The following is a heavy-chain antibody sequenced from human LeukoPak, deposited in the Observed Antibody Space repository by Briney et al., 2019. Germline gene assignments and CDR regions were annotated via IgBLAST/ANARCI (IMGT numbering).Heavy chain of an antibody. CDR2: ISAYNGNT. Sequence: ASVKVSCKASGYTFTSYGISWVRQSPGQGLEWMGWISAYNGNTNYAQKLRGRVTMTTDTSTSTAYMELRSLRSDDTALYYCARTDVVIVPTADPDYYFGMDVWGQGTTVTVSS. CDR3: ARTDVVIVPTADPDYYFGMDV. V-gene: IGHV1-18*01. D-gene: IGHD2-2*01. J-gene: IGHJ6*02. CDR1: GYTFTSYG.